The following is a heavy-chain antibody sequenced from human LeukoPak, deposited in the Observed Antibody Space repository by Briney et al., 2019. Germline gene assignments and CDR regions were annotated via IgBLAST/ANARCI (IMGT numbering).Heavy chain of an antibody. CDR3: ARDHTRLAYYYYYMDV. Sequence: KTGGSLRLSCEASGFTFSNYYMSWIRQAPGKGLEWVSHIKGNGATTYYADSVKGRFTISRDNSKNTLYLQMNSLRAEDTAVYYCARDHTRLAYYYYYMDVWGKGTTVTVSS. CDR2: IKGNGATT. J-gene: IGHJ6*03. CDR1: GFTFSNYY. V-gene: IGHV3-11*04. D-gene: IGHD6-6*01.